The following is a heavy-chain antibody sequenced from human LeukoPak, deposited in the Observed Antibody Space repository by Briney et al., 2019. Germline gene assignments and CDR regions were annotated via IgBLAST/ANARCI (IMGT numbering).Heavy chain of an antibody. CDR1: GGTFSSYA. Sequence: SVKVSCKASGGTFSSYAISWVRQAPGQGLEWMGGIIPIFGTANYAQKFQGRVTIAADESTSTAYMELSSLRSEDTAVYYCARGQYPFITGTYYYYYYGMDVWGKGTTVTVSS. D-gene: IGHD1-20*01. CDR2: IIPIFGTA. CDR3: ARGQYPFITGTYYYYYYGMDV. V-gene: IGHV1-69*01. J-gene: IGHJ6*04.